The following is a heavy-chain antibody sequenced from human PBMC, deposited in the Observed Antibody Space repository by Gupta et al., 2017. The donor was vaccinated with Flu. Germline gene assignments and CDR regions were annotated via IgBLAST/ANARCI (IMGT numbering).Heavy chain of an antibody. V-gene: IGHV1-18*01. CDR3: ARWIAARLAYMDV. D-gene: IGHD6-6*01. Sequence: RQAPGQGLEWMGWISAYNGNTNYAQKLQGRVTMTTDTSTSTAYMELRSLRSDDTAVYYCARWIAARLAYMDVWGKGTTVTVSS. CDR2: ISAYNGNT. J-gene: IGHJ6*03.